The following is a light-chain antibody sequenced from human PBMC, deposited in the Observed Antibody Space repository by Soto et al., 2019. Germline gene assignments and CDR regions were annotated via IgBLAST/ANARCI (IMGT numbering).Light chain of an antibody. CDR3: QLYGTSPKP. J-gene: IGKJ1*01. CDR1: QSVGYH. CDR2: DAS. V-gene: IGKV3-11*01. Sequence: EIVLTQSPATLSLSPGERATLSCRASQSVGYHLAWYQQKPGQAPRLLIYDASNRATGIPARFSGSGSGTDFTLSISRLEPEDFAVYYCQLYGTSPKPFGQGTKVDIK.